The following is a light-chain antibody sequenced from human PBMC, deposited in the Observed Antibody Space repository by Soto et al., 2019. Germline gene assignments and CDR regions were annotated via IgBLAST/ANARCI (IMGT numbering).Light chain of an antibody. CDR2: KAS. CDR1: QSVSRW. Sequence: DIQMTQSPSTLSASVGDRVTITCRASQSVSRWLAWYQQKPGKAPKLLIYKASTVESGVPSRFSGSGSGTEFTLASSSLQHDDSATYYCQQYNDNWTFGQGTKVEIK. J-gene: IGKJ1*01. V-gene: IGKV1-5*03. CDR3: QQYNDNWT.